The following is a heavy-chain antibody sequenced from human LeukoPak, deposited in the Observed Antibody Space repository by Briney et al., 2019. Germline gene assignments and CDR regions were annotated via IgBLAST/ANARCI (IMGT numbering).Heavy chain of an antibody. Sequence: GGSLRLSCAVSGFTFSSYGMHWVRQAPGKGLEWVAFIRYDGSNKYYADSVKGRFTFSRDNSKNTLYLQMNSLRAEDTAVYYCARGGNYYLEGRFDYWGQGTLVTVSS. CDR2: IRYDGSNK. CDR1: GFTFSSYG. CDR3: ARGGNYYLEGRFDY. J-gene: IGHJ4*02. D-gene: IGHD1-26*01. V-gene: IGHV3-30*02.